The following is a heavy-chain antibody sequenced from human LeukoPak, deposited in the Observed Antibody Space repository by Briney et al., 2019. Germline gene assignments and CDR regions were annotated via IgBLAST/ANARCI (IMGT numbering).Heavy chain of an antibody. Sequence: GGSLRLSCAASGFTFDDYGMSWVRQAPGKGLEWVSGINWNGGSTGYADSVKGRFTISRDNAKNSLYLQMNSLRAEDTALYHCARALAAAGTHDAFDIWGQGTMVTVSS. CDR3: ARALAAAGTHDAFDI. CDR2: INWNGGST. J-gene: IGHJ3*02. D-gene: IGHD6-13*01. V-gene: IGHV3-20*01. CDR1: GFTFDDYG.